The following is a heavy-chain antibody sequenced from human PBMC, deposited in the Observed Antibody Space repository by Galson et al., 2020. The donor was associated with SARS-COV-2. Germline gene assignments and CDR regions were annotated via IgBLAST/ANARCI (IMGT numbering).Heavy chain of an antibody. CDR2: IRGKTNTYAT. CDR3: TTLTDY. CDR1: GFTFSDYA. Sequence: GGSLRLSCAVSGFTFSDYAIHWVRQASGKGLEWVGRIRGKTNTYATAYAASVKGRFTISRDNSKNTAYLQMNNLKTEDTAVYYCTTLTDYWGQGTLVTVSS. J-gene: IGHJ4*02. V-gene: IGHV3-73*01.